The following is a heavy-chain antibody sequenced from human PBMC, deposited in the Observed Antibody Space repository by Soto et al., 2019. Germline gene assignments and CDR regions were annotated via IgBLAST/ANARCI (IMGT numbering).Heavy chain of an antibody. CDR1: GFTFSSSA. Sequence: EVQLLESGGGLVQPGGSLRLSCTASGFTFSSSAMNWVRQAPGQGLEWVASVSENGGSRGGTYYADSVKGRFTISRDNSKNTLYLQRDSLRGADTAVYYCASAKAVVIAALGIWVQGTMVTVSS. CDR2: VSENGGSRGGT. J-gene: IGHJ3*02. CDR3: ASAKAVVIAALGI. D-gene: IGHD2-21*01. V-gene: IGHV3-23*01.